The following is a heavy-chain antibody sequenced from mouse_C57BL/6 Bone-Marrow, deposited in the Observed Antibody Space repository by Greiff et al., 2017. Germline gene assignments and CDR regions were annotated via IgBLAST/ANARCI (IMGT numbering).Heavy chain of an antibody. CDR3: ARWHYGSRDWYFDV. CDR2: IHPNSGST. V-gene: IGHV1-64*01. CDR1: GYTFTSYW. J-gene: IGHJ1*03. Sequence: QVQLQQPGAELVKPGASVKLSCKASGYTFTSYWMHWVKQRPGQGLEWIGMIHPNSGSTNYNEKFKSKATLTVDKSSSTAYMQLGSLTSEDSAVYYCARWHYGSRDWYFDVWGTGTTVTVSS. D-gene: IGHD1-1*01.